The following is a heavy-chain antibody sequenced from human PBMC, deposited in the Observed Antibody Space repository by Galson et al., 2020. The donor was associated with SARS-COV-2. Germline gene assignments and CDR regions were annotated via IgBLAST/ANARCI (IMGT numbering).Heavy chain of an antibody. V-gene: IGHV3-23*01. D-gene: IGHD2-2*01. CDR1: GFTFSSYA. CDR2: ISGSGGST. J-gene: IGHJ4*02. CDR3: AKSIVVVPAATPNFDY. Sequence: GGSLRLSCAASGFTFSSYAMSWVRQAPGKGLEWVSAISGSGGSTYYADSVKGRFTISRDNSKNTLYLQMNSLRAEDTAVYYCAKSIVVVPAATPNFDYWGQGTLVTVSS.